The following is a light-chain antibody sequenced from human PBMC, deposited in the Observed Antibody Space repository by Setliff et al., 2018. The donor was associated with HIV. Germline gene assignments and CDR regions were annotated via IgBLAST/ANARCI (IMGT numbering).Light chain of an antibody. Sequence: QSVLTQPPSVSGAPGQRVTISCTGSKSNIGASFDVHWYQHLPGTAPKLLIYNDIIRPSGVPDRFSGSKSGTSATLTISRLQAEDEADYYCQSHDRSLSGLYVFGTGTRSPS. CDR3: QSHDRSLSGLYV. V-gene: IGLV1-40*01. CDR1: KSNIGASFD. J-gene: IGLJ1*01. CDR2: NDI.